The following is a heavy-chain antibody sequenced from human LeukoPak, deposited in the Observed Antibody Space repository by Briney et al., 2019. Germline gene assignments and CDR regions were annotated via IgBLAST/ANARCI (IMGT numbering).Heavy chain of an antibody. V-gene: IGHV1-2*04. CDR2: INPNSGGT. CDR3: ARDHCSSTSCFLWPTNNWFDP. J-gene: IGHJ5*02. D-gene: IGHD2-2*01. Sequence: GASVKVSCKASGYTFTGYYMHWVRQAPGQGLEWMGWINPNSGGTNYAQKFQGWVTMTRDTSISTAYMELSRLRSDDTAVYYCARDHCSSTSCFLWPTNNWFDPWGQGTLVTVSS. CDR1: GYTFTGYY.